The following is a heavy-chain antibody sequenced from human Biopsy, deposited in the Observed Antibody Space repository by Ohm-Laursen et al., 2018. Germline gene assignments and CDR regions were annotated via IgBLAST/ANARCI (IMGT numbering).Heavy chain of an antibody. CDR3: VRTWGGYDFDS. CDR1: GFTFSDYA. D-gene: IGHD3-16*01. V-gene: IGHV3-23*01. Sequence: LSLTCAASGFTFSDYAMNWVRQAPGKGLEWISRLDVAEYNIYYADSVRGRFTASRDNSKGMVYLQMDSLRVDDTAVYYCVRTWGGYDFDSWGQGTLVTVSS. CDR2: LDVAEYNI. J-gene: IGHJ4*01.